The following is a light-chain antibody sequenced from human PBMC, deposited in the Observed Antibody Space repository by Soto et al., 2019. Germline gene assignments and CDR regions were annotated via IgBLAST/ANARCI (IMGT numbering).Light chain of an antibody. J-gene: IGKJ5*01. CDR1: QSLLHSHGYNY. Sequence: DIVMTQFPVSLPVTPGEPASISCKSSQSLLHSHGYNYMDWYLQKPGQSPQLLIYFGSYRASGVTDRFSGSGSGTDFTLSISRVEAEDFGVYYCMQALQTPITFGQGTRLEIK. CDR2: FGS. V-gene: IGKV2-28*01. CDR3: MQALQTPIT.